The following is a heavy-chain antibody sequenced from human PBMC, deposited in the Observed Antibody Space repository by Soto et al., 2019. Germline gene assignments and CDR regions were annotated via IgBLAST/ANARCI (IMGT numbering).Heavy chain of an antibody. D-gene: IGHD1-26*01. V-gene: IGHV3-30-3*01. CDR2: ISYDGSNK. CDR3: ARERRVGPQVPANPGHFDY. Sequence: GGSLRLSCAASGFTFSSYAMHWVRQAPGKGLEWVAVISYDGSNKYYADSVKGRFTISRDNSKNTLYLQMNSLRAEDTAVYYCARERRVGPQVPANPGHFDYWGQGTLVTVSS. CDR1: GFTFSSYA. J-gene: IGHJ4*02.